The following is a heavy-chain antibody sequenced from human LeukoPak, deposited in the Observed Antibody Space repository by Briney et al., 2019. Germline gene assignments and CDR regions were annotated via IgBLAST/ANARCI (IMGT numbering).Heavy chain of an antibody. CDR1: GFTVSSNY. J-gene: IGHJ4*02. CDR2: IYSGGST. V-gene: IGHV3-53*01. Sequence: GGSLRLSCAASGFTVSSNYMSWVRQAPGKGLEWVSVIYSGGSTYYADSVKGRFTISRDNSKNTLYLQMNSLRAEDTAVYYCARDQYYDSSGYYDYWGQGTLVTVSS. CDR3: ARDQYYDSSGYYDY. D-gene: IGHD3-22*01.